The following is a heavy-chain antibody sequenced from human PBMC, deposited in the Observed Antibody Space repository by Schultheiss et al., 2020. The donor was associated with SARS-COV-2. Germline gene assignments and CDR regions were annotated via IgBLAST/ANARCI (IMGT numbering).Heavy chain of an antibody. D-gene: IGHD6-6*01. J-gene: IGHJ4*02. CDR3: AKSALVVHFLDY. CDR2: ISSSGSSI. V-gene: IGHV3-48*04. CDR1: GFTFSSYS. Sequence: GGSLRLSCAASGFTFSSYSINWVRQAPGKGLEWVSYISSSGSSIYYADSVKGRFTISRDNANNSLYLQMNSLRAEDTAVYYCAKSALVVHFLDYWGQGTLVTVS.